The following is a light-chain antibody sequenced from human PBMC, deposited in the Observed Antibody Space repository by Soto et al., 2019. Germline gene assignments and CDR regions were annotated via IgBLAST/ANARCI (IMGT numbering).Light chain of an antibody. J-gene: IGKJ4*01. CDR3: QQYGSSPPLS. V-gene: IGKV3-20*01. CDR2: GTS. Sequence: EIVLTQSPGTLSLSPGERVTLSCRASQSISNNHLAWYQQKPGQAPRLLIHGTSNRATGIPDRFSGSGSGTDFTLTISRLEPEDFAVYYCQQYGSSPPLSFGGGTKVDIK. CDR1: QSISNNH.